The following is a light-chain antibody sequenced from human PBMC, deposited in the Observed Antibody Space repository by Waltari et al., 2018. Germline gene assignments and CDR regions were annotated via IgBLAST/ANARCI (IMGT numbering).Light chain of an antibody. V-gene: IGLV1-51*01. CDR1: TSNIGNNY. CDR3: GTWDSNLSAVV. J-gene: IGLJ2*01. CDR2: DNK. Sequence: QSVLTQPPSVSAAPGQKVTISCSGSTSNIGNNYVSWYQQFPGTAPKLLIYDNKKRPSGIPDRFSGFKSGTSATLGITGLQTGDEADYYCGTWDSNLSAVVFGGGTKLTVL.